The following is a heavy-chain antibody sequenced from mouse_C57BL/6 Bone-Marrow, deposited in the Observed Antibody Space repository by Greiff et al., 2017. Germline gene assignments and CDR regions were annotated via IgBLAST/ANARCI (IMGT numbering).Heavy chain of an antibody. V-gene: IGHV1-85*01. Sequence: VQLVESGPELVKPGASVKLSCKASGYTFTSYDINWVKQRPGQGLEWIGWIYPRDGSTKYNEKFKGKATLTVDTSSSTAYMELHSLTSEDSAVYFCAGQSTMITTWFAYWGQGTLVTVSA. D-gene: IGHD2-4*01. J-gene: IGHJ3*01. CDR2: IYPRDGST. CDR3: AGQSTMITTWFAY. CDR1: GYTFTSYD.